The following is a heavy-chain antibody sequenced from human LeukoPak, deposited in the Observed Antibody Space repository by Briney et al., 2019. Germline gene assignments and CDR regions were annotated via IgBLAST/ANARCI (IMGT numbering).Heavy chain of an antibody. J-gene: IGHJ6*03. V-gene: IGHV6-1*01. Sequence: SQTLSLTCAISGDSVSSNSAAWNWIRQSPSRSLEWLGRTYYRSRWYNDYAVSVKSRITINPDTSKNQFSLQLNSVTPEDTAVYYCARGLGYKEDYYYYMDVWGKGTTVTVSS. CDR2: TYYRSRWYN. CDR3: ARGLGYKEDYYYYMDV. CDR1: GDSVSSNSAA. D-gene: IGHD5-24*01.